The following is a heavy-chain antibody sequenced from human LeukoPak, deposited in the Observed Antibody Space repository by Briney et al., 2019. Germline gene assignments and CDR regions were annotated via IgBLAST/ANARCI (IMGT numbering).Heavy chain of an antibody. D-gene: IGHD6-19*01. CDR1: GYTFTGYY. CDR2: INPNSGGT. V-gene: IGHV1-2*06. J-gene: IGHJ6*02. CDR3: ARTVAGTEDYYYGMDV. Sequence: GASVKVSCKASGYTFTGYYMHWVRQAPGQGLEWMGRINPNSGGTNYARKFQGRVTMTRDTSISTAYMELSRLRSDDTAVYYCARTVAGTEDYYYGMDVWGQGTTVTVSS.